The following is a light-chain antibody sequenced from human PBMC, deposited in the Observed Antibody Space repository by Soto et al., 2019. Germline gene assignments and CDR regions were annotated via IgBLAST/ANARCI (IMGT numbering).Light chain of an antibody. CDR2: DVS. CDR3: SSYTSSSTYV. V-gene: IGLV2-14*01. Sequence: QSALTQPASVSGSPGQSITISCTGTSSDVGAYNYVSWFRQYPGKAPKLMIYDVSLRPSGVSNRFSGSKSVNTASLTISGLQAEDEADYYCSSYTSSSTYVFGTGTKLTVL. CDR1: SSDVGAYNY. J-gene: IGLJ1*01.